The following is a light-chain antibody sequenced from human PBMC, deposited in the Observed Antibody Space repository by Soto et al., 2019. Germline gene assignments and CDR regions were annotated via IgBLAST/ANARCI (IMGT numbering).Light chain of an antibody. CDR1: QSVSSN. J-gene: IGKJ5*01. V-gene: IGKV3-15*01. Sequence: DIVMTQSTAPLSVSPGERATLSCRASQSVSSNLAWYQQKPGQAPRLLIYGASTRATGIPARFSGSGSGTEFTLTISSLQSEDVAVYYCQQYNNWPITFGQGTRLEIK. CDR3: QQYNNWPIT. CDR2: GAS.